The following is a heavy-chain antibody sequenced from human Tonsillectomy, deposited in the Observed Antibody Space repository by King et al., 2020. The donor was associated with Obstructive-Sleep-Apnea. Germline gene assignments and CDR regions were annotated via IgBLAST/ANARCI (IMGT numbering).Heavy chain of an antibody. CDR1: GFTFITYS. V-gene: IGHV3-21*01. Sequence: VQLVESGGGLVKPGGSLRLSCTASGFTFITYSMHWVRQAPGKGLEWVSSISNTGTYMYYADSVKGRFTISRDNAKNSLFLQMNSLRAEDTAVYYCARGYAISTGYSGDSWGQGTLVTVSS. CDR3: ARGYAISTGYSGDS. J-gene: IGHJ5*01. D-gene: IGHD3-9*01. CDR2: ISNTGTYM.